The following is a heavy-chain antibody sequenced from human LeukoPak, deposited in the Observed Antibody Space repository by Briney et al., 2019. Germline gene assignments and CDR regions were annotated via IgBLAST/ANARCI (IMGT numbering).Heavy chain of an antibody. CDR1: GFSFSSHS. CDR3: AHGAMYQLDY. D-gene: IGHD2-2*01. Sequence: GGTLRLSCAASGFSFSSHSMSWVRQAPGKGLEWVSGIIGGAGSTYYADSVKGRFTISGDNSKNTLFLQMNSLRAEDTAVYYCAHGAMYQLDYWGQGTLVTVSS. CDR2: IIGGAGST. V-gene: IGHV3-23*01. J-gene: IGHJ4*02.